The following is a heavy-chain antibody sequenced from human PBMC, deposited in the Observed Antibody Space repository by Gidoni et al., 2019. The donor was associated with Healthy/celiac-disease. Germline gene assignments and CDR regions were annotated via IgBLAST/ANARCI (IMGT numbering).Heavy chain of an antibody. J-gene: IGHJ1*01. CDR1: GFTFSSYG. Sequence: EVQLVESGGGLVQPGGSLRLSCAASGFTFSSYGMSWVRQAPGKGLEWVANIKQDGSEKYYVDSVKGRFTISRDNAKNSLYLQMNSLRAEDTAVYYCARDFEWELLSWGYFQHWGQGTLVTVSS. CDR3: ARDFEWELLSWGYFQH. V-gene: IGHV3-7*01. CDR2: IKQDGSEK. D-gene: IGHD1-26*01.